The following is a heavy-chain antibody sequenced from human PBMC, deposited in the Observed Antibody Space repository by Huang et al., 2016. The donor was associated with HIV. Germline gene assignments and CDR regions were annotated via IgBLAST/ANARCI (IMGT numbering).Heavy chain of an antibody. CDR2: ISYDGINK. J-gene: IGHJ4*02. D-gene: IGHD1-26*01. CDR3: AKDGADEEWDIDY. CDR1: GFSFRTYG. V-gene: IGHV3-30*18. Sequence: VQLVESGGGVVQPGRSLRLACAASGFSFRTYGLHWVRQAPGKGLEWGAVISYDGINKYYAHSVKGRFTISRDTSENKVYLQMNSLRHEDTAVYYCAKDGADEEWDIDYWGQGTLVTVSS.